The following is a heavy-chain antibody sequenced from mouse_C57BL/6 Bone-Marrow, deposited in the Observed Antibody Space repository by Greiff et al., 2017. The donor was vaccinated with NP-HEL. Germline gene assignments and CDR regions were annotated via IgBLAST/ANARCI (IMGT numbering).Heavy chain of an antibody. Sequence: EVQLVESGPELVKPGASVKISCKASGYTFTDYYMNWVKQSHGKSLEWIGDINPNNGGTSYNQKFKGKATLTVDKSSSTAYMELRSLTSEDSAVYYCAREGGYHPFDYWGQGTTLTVSS. CDR2: INPNNGGT. CDR3: AREGGYHPFDY. J-gene: IGHJ2*01. D-gene: IGHD2-2*01. CDR1: GYTFTDYY. V-gene: IGHV1-26*01.